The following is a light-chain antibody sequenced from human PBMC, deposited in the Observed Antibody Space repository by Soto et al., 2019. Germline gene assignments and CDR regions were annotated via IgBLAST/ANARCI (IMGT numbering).Light chain of an antibody. J-gene: IGKJ5*01. CDR2: WAS. V-gene: IGKV4-1*01. CDR3: QQYYSTPPT. CDR1: QSVLYSSNNKNY. Sequence: DIVMTQSPDSLAVSLGERATINCKSSQSVLYSSNNKNYLAWYQQKPGQPPKLLIYWASARESGVPDRFSGSGSGTDFTLTISSLQAGDVAVYYCQQYYSTPPTFGQATRLEIK.